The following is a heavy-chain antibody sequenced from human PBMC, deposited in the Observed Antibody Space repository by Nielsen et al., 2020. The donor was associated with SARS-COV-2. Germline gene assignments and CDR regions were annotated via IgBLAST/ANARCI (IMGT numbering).Heavy chain of an antibody. CDR1: GFTVSSNY. Sequence: GGSLRLSCAASGFTVSSNYMSWVRQAPGKGLEWVSVIYSGGSTYYADSVKGRFTISRDNSKNTLYLQMNSLRAEDTAVYYCARGAPFTYYFDYWGQGTLVTVSS. J-gene: IGHJ4*02. V-gene: IGHV3-53*01. D-gene: IGHD3-16*01. CDR3: ARGAPFTYYFDY. CDR2: IYSGGST.